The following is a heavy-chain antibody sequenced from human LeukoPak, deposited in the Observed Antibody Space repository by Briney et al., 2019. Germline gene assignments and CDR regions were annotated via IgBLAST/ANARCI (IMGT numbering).Heavy chain of an antibody. D-gene: IGHD3-10*01. Sequence: SETLSLTCTVSGDSINNYYWSWIRQPAGKGLEWIGRIYSSGSTNYNPSLKSRVSMSVDTSQNQFSLKLSSVTAADTAVYYCAVTMIRGVSGLDVWGQGTTVTVSS. CDR2: IYSSGST. CDR1: GDSINNYY. J-gene: IGHJ6*02. CDR3: AVTMIRGVSGLDV. V-gene: IGHV4-4*07.